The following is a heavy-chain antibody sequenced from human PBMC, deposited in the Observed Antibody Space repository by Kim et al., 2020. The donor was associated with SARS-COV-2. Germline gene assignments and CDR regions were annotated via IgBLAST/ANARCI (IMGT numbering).Heavy chain of an antibody. CDR2: SGPK. V-gene: IGHV1-2*02. Sequence: SGPKRYAEKFRGRVTMTRDTSVNTAYLELSSLTSDDTAIYYCARENYFDYWGQGTLVTVSS. CDR3: ARENYFDY. J-gene: IGHJ4*02.